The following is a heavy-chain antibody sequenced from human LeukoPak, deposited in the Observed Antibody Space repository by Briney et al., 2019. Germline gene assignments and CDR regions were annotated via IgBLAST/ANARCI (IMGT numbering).Heavy chain of an antibody. CDR2: ISAYNGNT. CDR3: ARVRYDTYYFDY. J-gene: IGHJ4*02. Sequence: ASVKVSCKASGYTFTSYAITWVRQAPGQGLEWMGWISAYNGNTNYAQNLQGRVTMTTDTSTSTAYMELRSLRSDDTAVYYCARVRYDTYYFDYWGQGTLVTVSS. D-gene: IGHD3-22*01. V-gene: IGHV1-18*01. CDR1: GYTFTSYA.